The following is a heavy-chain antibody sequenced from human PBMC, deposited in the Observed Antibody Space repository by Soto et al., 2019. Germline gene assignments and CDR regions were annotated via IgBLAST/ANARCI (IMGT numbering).Heavy chain of an antibody. CDR1: GYTFPSYG. CDR3: ARDDRQADYGAKWYFDL. D-gene: IGHD4-17*01. V-gene: IGHV1-18*01. Sequence: QVQLVQSGGEVKNPGASVRVSCKDSGYTFPSYGISWVRQAPGQGLEWMGWINTYNGDTNYAPKLQDRVTVTTDRATSTAYLELRSLRPDDTAMYYCARDDRQADYGAKWYFDLWGRGTLVIVSS. J-gene: IGHJ2*01. CDR2: INTYNGDT.